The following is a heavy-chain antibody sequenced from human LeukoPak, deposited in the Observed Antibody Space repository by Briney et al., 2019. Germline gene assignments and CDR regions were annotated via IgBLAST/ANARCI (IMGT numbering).Heavy chain of an antibody. J-gene: IGHJ5*02. CDR1: GGSISSYY. CDR2: IYYGETT. CDR3: ARVAGYDFWSGLNWFDP. Sequence: SETLSLXCTGSGGSISSYYWSWIRQRPGKGREWLGCIYYGETTSYNPSLKSRITISEDTSRTAFFLKLSSVTAADTAVYYCARVAGYDFWSGLNWFDPWGQGTLVTVSS. D-gene: IGHD3-3*01. V-gene: IGHV4-59*01.